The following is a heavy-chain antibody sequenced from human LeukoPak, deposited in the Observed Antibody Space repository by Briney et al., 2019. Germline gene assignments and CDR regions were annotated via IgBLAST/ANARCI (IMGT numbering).Heavy chain of an antibody. D-gene: IGHD4-17*01. CDR1: GGSFSGYY. J-gene: IGHJ4*02. V-gene: IGHV4-34*01. CDR2: INHSGST. Sequence: SETLSLTCAVYGGSFSGYYWSWIRQPPGKGLEWIGEINHSGSTNYNPSLKSRVTISVDTSKNQFSLKLSSVTAADTAVYHCARGNYGFPPTTFDYWGQGTLVTVSS. CDR3: ARGNYGFPPTTFDY.